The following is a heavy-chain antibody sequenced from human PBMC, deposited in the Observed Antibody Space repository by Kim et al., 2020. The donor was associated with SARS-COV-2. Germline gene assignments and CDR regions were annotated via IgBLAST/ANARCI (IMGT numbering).Heavy chain of an antibody. Sequence: SETLSLTCAVSGYSISSGYYWGWIRQPPGKGLEWIGSIYHSGSTYYNPSLKSRVTISVDTSKNQFSLKLSSVTAADTAVYYCASRISVADTDYWGQGTLVTVSS. CDR2: IYHSGST. CDR1: GYSISSGYY. D-gene: IGHD6-19*01. CDR3: ASRISVADTDY. V-gene: IGHV4-38-2*01. J-gene: IGHJ4*02.